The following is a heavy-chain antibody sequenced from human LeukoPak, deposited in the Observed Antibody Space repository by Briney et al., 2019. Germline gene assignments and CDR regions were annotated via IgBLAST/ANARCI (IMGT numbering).Heavy chain of an antibody. CDR3: ASSIDYDSSGYQFDY. CDR2: IIPIFGTA. Sequence: SVKVTCKASGGTFSSYAISWVRQAPGQGLEWMGGIIPIFGTANYAQKFQGRVTITADESTSTAYMELSSLRSEDTAVYYCASSIDYDSSGYQFDYWGQGTLVTVSS. D-gene: IGHD3-22*01. V-gene: IGHV1-69*13. CDR1: GGTFSSYA. J-gene: IGHJ4*02.